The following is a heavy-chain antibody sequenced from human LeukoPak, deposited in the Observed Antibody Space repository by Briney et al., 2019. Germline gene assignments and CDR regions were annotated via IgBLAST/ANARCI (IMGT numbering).Heavy chain of an antibody. Sequence: SETLSLTCTVSGGSITNNNYYWDWIRQPPGKGLEWIGDLYYSGSTNYNPSLKSRVTISVDTSKNQFSLKLSSVTAADTAVYYCATGTPLDVWGQGTTVTVSS. CDR3: ATGTPLDV. D-gene: IGHD1-1*01. CDR2: LYYSGST. CDR1: GGSITNNNYY. J-gene: IGHJ6*02. V-gene: IGHV4-39*07.